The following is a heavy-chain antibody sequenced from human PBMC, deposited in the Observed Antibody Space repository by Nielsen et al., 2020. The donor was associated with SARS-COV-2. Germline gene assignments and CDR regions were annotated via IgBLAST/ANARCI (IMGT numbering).Heavy chain of an antibody. J-gene: IGHJ6*02. V-gene: IGHV3-74*03. D-gene: IGHD6-13*01. CDR2: ISSSGSGK. CDR1: GFTFSNTW. CDR3: ARDFLRAAAGTYYYYYGMDV. Sequence: GESLKISCSASGFTFSNTWMDWVRQAPGQGLVWVSRISSSGSGKAYADLVKGRFAVSRDNAGNTVFLQMNSLRVEDTAVYYCARDFLRAAAGTYYYYYGMDVWGQGTTVTVSS.